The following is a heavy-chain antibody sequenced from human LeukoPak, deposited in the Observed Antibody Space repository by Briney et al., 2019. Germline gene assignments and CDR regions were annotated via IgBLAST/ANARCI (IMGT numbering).Heavy chain of an antibody. J-gene: IGHJ6*03. CDR3: ARTSQQYYYDSSGRGGLSYYYYMDV. D-gene: IGHD3-22*01. CDR1: GGSISSSSYY. Sequence: SETLSLACTVSGGSISSSSYYWGWIRQPPGKGLEWIGSIYYSGSTYYNPSLKSRVTISVDTSKNQFSLKLSSVTAADTAVYYCARTSQQYYYDSSGRGGLSYYYYMDVWGKGTTVTVSS. V-gene: IGHV4-39*07. CDR2: IYYSGST.